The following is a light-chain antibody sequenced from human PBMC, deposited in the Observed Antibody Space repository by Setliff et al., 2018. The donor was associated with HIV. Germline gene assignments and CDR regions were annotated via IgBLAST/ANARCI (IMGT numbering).Light chain of an antibody. Sequence: QSALTQPASVSGSPGQSITISCTGTSSDVGGYNYVSWYQQHPGKAPKLRIYDVSNRPSGVSNRFSGSKSGNTASLTISGFQAEDEADYYCSAFRTGANVMFGGGTK. CDR2: DVS. CDR1: SSDVGGYNY. J-gene: IGLJ3*02. CDR3: SAFRTGANVM. V-gene: IGLV2-14*03.